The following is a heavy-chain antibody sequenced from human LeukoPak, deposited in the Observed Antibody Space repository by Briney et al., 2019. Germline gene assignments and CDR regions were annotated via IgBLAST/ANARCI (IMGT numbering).Heavy chain of an antibody. CDR2: INPNSGGT. Sequence: ASVKVSCKASGYTFTGYYMHWVRQAPGQGLEWMGWINPNSGGTNYAQKFQGRVNMTKDTSISTAYMELRRLRSDDTAVYYCARDSSGYYYFDYWGQGTLVTVSS. J-gene: IGHJ4*02. CDR1: GYTFTGYY. V-gene: IGHV1-2*02. D-gene: IGHD3-22*01. CDR3: ARDSSGYYYFDY.